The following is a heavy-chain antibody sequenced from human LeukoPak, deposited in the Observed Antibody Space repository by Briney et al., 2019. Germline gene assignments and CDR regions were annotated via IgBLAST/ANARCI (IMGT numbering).Heavy chain of an antibody. CDR3: AKGAYYAD. CDR2: ISDSGGST. Sequence: GGSLRLSCAASGFTFSKSGMSWVRQALGKGLEWVSTISDSGGSTYYADSVKGRFSISRDNSKSTLYLQMNSLRAEDTAVYYCAKGAYYADWGQGTLVTVSS. V-gene: IGHV3-23*01. CDR1: GFTFSKSG. J-gene: IGHJ4*02. D-gene: IGHD3-3*01.